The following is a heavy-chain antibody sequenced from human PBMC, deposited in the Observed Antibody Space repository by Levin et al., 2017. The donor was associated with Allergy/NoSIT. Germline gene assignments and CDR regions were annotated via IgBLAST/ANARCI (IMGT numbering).Heavy chain of an antibody. J-gene: IGHJ4*02. CDR1: GGSFSGYY. Sequence: SQTLSLTCAVYGGSFSGYYWSWIRQPPGKGLEWIGEINHSGSTNYNPSLKSRVTISVDTSKNQFSLKLSSVTAADTAVYYCARASVVRGVIKYVDNFDYWGQGTLVTVSS. V-gene: IGHV4-34*01. D-gene: IGHD3-10*01. CDR3: ARASVVRGVIKYVDNFDY. CDR2: INHSGST.